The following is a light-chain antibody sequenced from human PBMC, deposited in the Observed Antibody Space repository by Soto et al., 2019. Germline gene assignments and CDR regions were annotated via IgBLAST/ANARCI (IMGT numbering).Light chain of an antibody. CDR1: QSISDW. V-gene: IGKV1-5*03. CDR2: KAS. Sequence: DIQMTQSPSTLSASVGYRVTITCLASQSISDWLAWYQQTPGKAPKLLIYKASSLQSGVPSRFSGSGSGTEFPLTISSLQPDDFATFYCQQYNSYPYTFGQGTTVDIK. J-gene: IGKJ2*01. CDR3: QQYNSYPYT.